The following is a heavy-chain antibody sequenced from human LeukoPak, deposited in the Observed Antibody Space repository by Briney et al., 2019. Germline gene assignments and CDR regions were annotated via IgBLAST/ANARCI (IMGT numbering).Heavy chain of an antibody. CDR3: ARDGSMITFGGVIVKDHDAFDI. D-gene: IGHD3-16*02. Sequence: GESLKISCAASGFTFSSYSMNWVRQAPGKGLEWVSYISSSSSTIYYADSVKGRFTISRGNAKNSLYLQMNSLRDEDTAVYYCARDGSMITFGGVIVKDHDAFDIWGQGTMVTVSS. CDR1: GFTFSSYS. J-gene: IGHJ3*02. CDR2: ISSSSSTI. V-gene: IGHV3-48*02.